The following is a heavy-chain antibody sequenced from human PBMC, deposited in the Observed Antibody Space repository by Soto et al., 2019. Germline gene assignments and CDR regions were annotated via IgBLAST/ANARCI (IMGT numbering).Heavy chain of an antibody. Sequence: QVQLVQSGAEVKKPGSSVKVSCKASGGTFSSYTISWVRQAPGQGLEWMGRIIPILGIANYAQKFQGRVTITADKSTSTAYMELSSLRSEDTAVYYCARAGGYCSGGSCYSYFDSWGQGTLVTVSS. D-gene: IGHD2-15*01. CDR2: IIPILGIA. CDR1: GGTFSSYT. CDR3: ARAGGYCSGGSCYSYFDS. J-gene: IGHJ4*02. V-gene: IGHV1-69*02.